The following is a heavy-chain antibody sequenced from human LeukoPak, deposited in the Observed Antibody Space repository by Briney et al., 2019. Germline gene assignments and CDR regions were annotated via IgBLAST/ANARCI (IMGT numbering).Heavy chain of an antibody. CDR2: IGTYNGNT. CDR3: ARGRLKRVPFTKVAGALDY. J-gene: IGHJ4*02. CDR1: SYTFRHYG. D-gene: IGHD6-19*01. V-gene: IGHV1-18*01. Sequence: ASVKVSCKASSYTFRHYGITWVRQAPGQGLEWMGWIGTYNGNTDYAQKFQGRVIMTADTSTTTAHMELRSLRSDDTAVYYCARGRLKRVPFTKVAGALDYWGQGTRVTVSS.